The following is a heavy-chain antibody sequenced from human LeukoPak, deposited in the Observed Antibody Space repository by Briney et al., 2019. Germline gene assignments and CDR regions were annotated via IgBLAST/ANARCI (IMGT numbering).Heavy chain of an antibody. CDR2: ISYDGSNK. D-gene: IGHD3-10*01. CDR1: GFTFSNYG. V-gene: IGHV3-30*18. J-gene: IGHJ4*02. Sequence: GGSLRLSCAASGFTFSNYGIHGVRQAPGKGLEWVAVISYDGSNKFYADSVKGRFTISRDNSKNTLYLQMNSLRAEDTAVYYCAKDPSLITMVRGVLKLSYYFDYWGQGTLVTVSS. CDR3: AKDPSLITMVRGVLKLSYYFDY.